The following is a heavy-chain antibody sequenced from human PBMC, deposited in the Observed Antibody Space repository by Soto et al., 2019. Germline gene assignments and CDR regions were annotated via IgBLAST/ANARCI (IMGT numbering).Heavy chain of an antibody. Sequence: GASVKVSCKASGYTFTSYYMHWVRQAPGQGLEWMGIINPSGGSTSYAQKFQGRVTMTRDTSTSTVYMELSSLRSEDTAVYYCARGRYSGSYYGYYYYGMDVWGQGTTVTVSS. J-gene: IGHJ6*02. V-gene: IGHV1-46*01. CDR2: INPSGGST. CDR3: ARGRYSGSYYGYYYYGMDV. D-gene: IGHD1-26*01. CDR1: GYTFTSYY.